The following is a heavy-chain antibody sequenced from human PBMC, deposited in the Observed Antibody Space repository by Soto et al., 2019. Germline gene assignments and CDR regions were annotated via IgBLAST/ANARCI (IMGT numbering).Heavy chain of an antibody. D-gene: IGHD5-12*01. CDR3: AHIDPEIVTVGGHGGFDY. V-gene: IGHV2-5*02. CDR1: GFSLTSGVG. Sequence: QITLKESGPTLVRPPQTLTLTCTFSGFSLTSGVGVGWIRQSPGKALEWLALIYWDDDKRYSPSLKNRLTITKDTSKNQVVLKITNVGPVDTATYFCAHIDPEIVTVGGHGGFDYWGHGTLVTVSS. J-gene: IGHJ4*01. CDR2: IYWDDDK.